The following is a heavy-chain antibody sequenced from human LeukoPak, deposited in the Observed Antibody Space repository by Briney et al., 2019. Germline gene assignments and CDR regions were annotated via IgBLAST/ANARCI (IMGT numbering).Heavy chain of an antibody. V-gene: IGHV3-23*01. D-gene: IGHD3-3*01. Sequence: GGSLRLSCAASGFTFSSYAMSWVRQAPGKGLEWVSAISGSGGSTYYADSVKGRFTISRDNSKNTLYLQMNSLRAEDTAVYYCAKTKYEFWSGYPAPDFDYWGQGTLVTVSS. J-gene: IGHJ4*02. CDR3: AKTKYEFWSGYPAPDFDY. CDR2: ISGSGGST. CDR1: GFTFSSYA.